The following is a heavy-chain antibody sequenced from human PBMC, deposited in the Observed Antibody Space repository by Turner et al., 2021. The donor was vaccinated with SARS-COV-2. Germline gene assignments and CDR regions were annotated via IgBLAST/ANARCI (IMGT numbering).Heavy chain of an antibody. CDR3: ARRSSRLGNWYFDL. CDR1: GGSISSSSYY. V-gene: IGHV4-39*01. CDR2: MYYSGST. Sequence: QLQLQESGPGLVKPSETLSLTCTVSGGSISSSSYYWGWIRQPPGKGLEWIGSMYYSGSTYYNPSLKSRVTISVDTSKNQCSLKLSSVTAADTAVYYCARRSSRLGNWYFDLWGRGTLVTVSS. D-gene: IGHD2-15*01. J-gene: IGHJ2*01.